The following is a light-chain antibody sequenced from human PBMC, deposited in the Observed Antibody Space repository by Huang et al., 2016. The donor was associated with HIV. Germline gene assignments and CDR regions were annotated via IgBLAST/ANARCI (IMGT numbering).Light chain of an antibody. V-gene: IGKV1-39*01. CDR2: AAT. J-gene: IGKJ2*01. Sequence: DIQMTQSPSSLSASVGDRVTITCRASQSISSYLNWYQQKPGTAPKALIYAATSLQSGVPSRFSGSGAGTDFTLTINNLQPEDSATYYCQQTYITPLTFGQGTKLEIK. CDR1: QSISSY. CDR3: QQTYITPLT.